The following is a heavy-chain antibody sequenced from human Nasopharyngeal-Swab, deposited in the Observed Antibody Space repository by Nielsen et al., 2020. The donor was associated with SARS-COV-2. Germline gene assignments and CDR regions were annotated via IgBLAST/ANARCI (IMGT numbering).Heavy chain of an antibody. D-gene: IGHD3-10*01. J-gene: IGHJ3*02. CDR1: GFIFSTFW. CDR2: IKQDGGEK. CDR3: ASLNYYGSGSYFYGSRTSYAFDI. V-gene: IGHV3-7*01. Sequence: GESLKISCAASGFIFSTFWMSWVRQAPGKGLEWVANIKQDGGEKYFVDSVKGRFTISRDNAKNSLYLQMNSLRAADTAVYYCASLNYYGSGSYFYGSRTSYAFDIWGQGTMVTVSS.